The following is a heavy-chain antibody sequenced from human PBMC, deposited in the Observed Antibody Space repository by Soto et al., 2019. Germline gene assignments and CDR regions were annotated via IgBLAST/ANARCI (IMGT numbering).Heavy chain of an antibody. D-gene: IGHD5-12*01. Sequence: QVQLQESGPGLVKPSETLSLTCSVSGGSISSGTSYWSWIRQPPGKGLEWIAYISDSGSTNYNPSPKGRVTISEGTSKNHFSLKLTSVTTADTAVYYCAGGILAHPTRHWGQGTLVTVSS. J-gene: IGHJ4*02. CDR2: ISDSGST. V-gene: IGHV4-61*03. CDR1: GGSISSGTSY. CDR3: AGGILAHPTRH.